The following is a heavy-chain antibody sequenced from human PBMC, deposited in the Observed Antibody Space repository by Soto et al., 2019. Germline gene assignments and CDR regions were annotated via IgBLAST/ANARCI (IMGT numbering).Heavy chain of an antibody. D-gene: IGHD1-26*01. CDR2: IYYSGST. Sequence: QLQLQESGPGLVKPSETLSLTCTVSGGSISSSSYYWGWIRQPPGKGLEWIGSIYYSGSTYYNPSLKSRVTISVDTSKNQFSLKLSSVTAADTAVYYCARHGYVGAIPYFDYWGQGTLVTVSS. V-gene: IGHV4-39*01. CDR3: ARHGYVGAIPYFDY. CDR1: GGSISSSSYY. J-gene: IGHJ4*02.